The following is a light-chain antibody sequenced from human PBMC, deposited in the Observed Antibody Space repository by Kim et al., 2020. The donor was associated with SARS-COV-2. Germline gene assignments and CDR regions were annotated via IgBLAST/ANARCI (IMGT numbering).Light chain of an antibody. CDR3: QTYDTVPYT. V-gene: IGKV1-27*01. CDR2: AVS. J-gene: IGKJ2*01. Sequence: SASVGDRVTITRRAGQAMMKYLAWYQQKPGKIPKLLIHAVSILHSGVPSRFSGSGSGTDFALTIRGLQPEDVGTYYCQTYDTVPYTFGQGTKLEI. CDR1: QAMMKY.